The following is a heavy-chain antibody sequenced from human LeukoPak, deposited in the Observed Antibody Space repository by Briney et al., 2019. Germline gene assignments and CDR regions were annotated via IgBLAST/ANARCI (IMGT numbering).Heavy chain of an antibody. V-gene: IGHV4-34*01. D-gene: IGHD3-10*01. J-gene: IGHJ6*02. Sequence: LETLSLTCAVYGGSFSGYYWSWIRQPPGKGLEWIGEINHSGSTNYNPSLKSRVTISVDTSRNQFSLKLSSVTAADTAVYYCAREYYYGSGSYYYYYYYGMDVWGQGTTVTVSS. CDR2: INHSGST. CDR3: AREYYYGSGSYYYYYYYGMDV. CDR1: GGSFSGYY.